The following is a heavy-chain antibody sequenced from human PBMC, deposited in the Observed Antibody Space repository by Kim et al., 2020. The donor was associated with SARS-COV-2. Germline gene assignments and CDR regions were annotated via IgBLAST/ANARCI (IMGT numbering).Heavy chain of an antibody. CDR1: GFTFDDYA. Sequence: GGSLRLSCAASGFTFDDYAMHWVRQAPGKGLEWVSGICWNSGSIGYADSVKGRFTISRDNAKNALYLQMNSLRAEDTALYYCAKLPDDIGDAFDIWGQGTRVTVSS. J-gene: IGHJ3*02. CDR3: AKLPDDIGDAFDI. CDR2: ICWNSGSI. V-gene: IGHV3-9*01. D-gene: IGHD3-9*01.